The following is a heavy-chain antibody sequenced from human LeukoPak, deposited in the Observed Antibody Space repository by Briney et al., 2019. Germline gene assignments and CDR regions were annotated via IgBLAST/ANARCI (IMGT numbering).Heavy chain of an antibody. CDR1: GFTFDVYA. J-gene: IGHJ4*02. Sequence: GGSLRLSCEASGFTFDVYAMHWVRQAPGKGLEWVSGISWNSDTIAYADSVKGRFTISRDNAKNSLSLQMNSLRAEDTALYYCAKAVAGIASPIDCWGQGTLVTVSS. V-gene: IGHV3-9*01. CDR3: AKAVAGIASPIDC. CDR2: ISWNSDTI. D-gene: IGHD6-13*01.